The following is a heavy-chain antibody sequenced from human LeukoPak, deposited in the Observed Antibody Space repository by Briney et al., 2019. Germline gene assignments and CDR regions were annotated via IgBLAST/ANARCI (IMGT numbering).Heavy chain of an antibody. CDR1: GFTFNSYS. D-gene: IGHD3-3*01. CDR3: ARRATYYDFWSGPKIYYYYYMDV. CDR2: ISRTSESI. Sequence: GGSLRLSCAASGFTFNSYSMSWVRQAPGKGLEWVSIISRTSESIFYADSVKGRFTISRDNAKNSLYLQMNSLRAEDTAVYYCARRATYYDFWSGPKIYYYYYMDVWGKGTTVTVSS. V-gene: IGHV3-21*01. J-gene: IGHJ6*03.